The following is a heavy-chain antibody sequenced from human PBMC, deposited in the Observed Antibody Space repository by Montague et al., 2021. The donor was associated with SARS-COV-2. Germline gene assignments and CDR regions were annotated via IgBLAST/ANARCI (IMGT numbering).Heavy chain of an antibody. J-gene: IGHJ3*02. Sequence: CAISGDSVSSKSVAWNWIRQSPSRGLEWLGRTYYRSKWDSDYAEXXKRRLVITPDTSKNRVSLQLNSVIPEDTAVYFCASSGITLTGLDAFDIWGQGTMVTVSS. V-gene: IGHV6-1*01. CDR3: ASSGITLTGLDAFDI. CDR2: TYYRSKWDS. D-gene: IGHD3-9*01. CDR1: GDSVSSKSVA.